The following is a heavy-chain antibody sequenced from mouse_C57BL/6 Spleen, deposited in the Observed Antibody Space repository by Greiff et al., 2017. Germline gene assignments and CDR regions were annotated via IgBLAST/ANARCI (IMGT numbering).Heavy chain of an antibody. V-gene: IGHV1-19*01. Sequence: EVKLVESGPVLVKPGASVKMSCKASGYTFTDYYMNWVKQSHGKSLEWIGVINPYNGGTSYNQKFKGKATLTVDKSSSTAYMELNSLTSEDSAVYYCARYYYDYGYAMDYWGQGTSVTVSS. CDR1: GYTFTDYY. J-gene: IGHJ4*01. CDR3: ARYYYDYGYAMDY. D-gene: IGHD2-4*01. CDR2: INPYNGGT.